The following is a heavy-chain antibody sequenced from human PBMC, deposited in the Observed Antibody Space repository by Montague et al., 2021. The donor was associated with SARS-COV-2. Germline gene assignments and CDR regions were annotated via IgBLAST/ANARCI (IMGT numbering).Heavy chain of an antibody. V-gene: IGHV4-34*01. Sequence: SETLSLTCAVYGGSFSDYYWTWIRQSPGEGLEWIGQINHGGSTKYNPSLKSRVTISLDTSKKQFSLKLTSVTAADTAVYYCVTPGKAAVAGQFDYWGPGILVTVSS. CDR1: GGSFSDYY. CDR3: VTPGKAAVAGQFDY. CDR2: INHGGST. J-gene: IGHJ4*02. D-gene: IGHD6-19*01.